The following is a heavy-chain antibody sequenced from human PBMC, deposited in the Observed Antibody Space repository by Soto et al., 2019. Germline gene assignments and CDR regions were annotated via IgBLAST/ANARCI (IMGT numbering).Heavy chain of an antibody. V-gene: IGHV3-33*01. Sequence: QVQLVESGGGVVQPGRSLRLSCAASGFTFSSYGMHWVRQAPGKGLEWVAVIWYDGSNKYYADSVKGRFTISRDNSKNTLYLQXTXRXXEHTAVYYCARDPREIVLVPAAMRLVYYYYYGMDVWGQGTTVTVSS. CDR2: IWYDGSNK. D-gene: IGHD2-2*01. J-gene: IGHJ6*02. CDR1: GFTFSSYG. CDR3: ARDPREIVLVPAAMRLVYYYYYGMDV.